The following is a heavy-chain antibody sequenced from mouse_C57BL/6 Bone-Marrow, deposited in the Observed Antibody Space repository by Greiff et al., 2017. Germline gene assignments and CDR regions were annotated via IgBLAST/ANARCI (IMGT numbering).Heavy chain of an antibody. Sequence: QVQLQQSGAELVRPGTSVKMSCKASGYTFTNYWIGWAKQRPGHGLEWIGDIYPGGGYTNYNEKFKGKATLTADKSSSTAYMQFSSLTSEDSAIYYGAREGSGSSYRWYFDVWGTGTTVTVSS. V-gene: IGHV1-63*01. CDR1: GYTFTNYW. CDR3: AREGSGSSYRWYFDV. D-gene: IGHD1-1*01. J-gene: IGHJ1*03. CDR2: IYPGGGYT.